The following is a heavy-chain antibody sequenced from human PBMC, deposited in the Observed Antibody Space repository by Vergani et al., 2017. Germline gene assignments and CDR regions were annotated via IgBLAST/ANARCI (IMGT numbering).Heavy chain of an antibody. D-gene: IGHD5-18*01. V-gene: IGHV3-11*01. CDR2: ISSSGNTK. CDR3: ARLQKGYSSSFYF. J-gene: IGHJ4*02. CDR1: GFTFSDHY. Sequence: HVQLVESGGGLVKAGGSLRLSCAASGFTFSDHYMSWIRQAPGKGLEWVSFISSSGNTKYYADSVRGRFTISMDNAKKSLYLQINSLRVEDTAVYYCARLQKGYSSSFYFWGQGTLGTVSS.